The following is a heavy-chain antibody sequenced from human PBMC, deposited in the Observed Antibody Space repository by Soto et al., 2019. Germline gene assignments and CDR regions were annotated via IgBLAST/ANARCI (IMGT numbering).Heavy chain of an antibody. Sequence: GASVKVSCKASGYTFTSYYMHWVRQAPGQGLEWMGIINPSGGSTSYAQKFQGRVTMTRDTSTSTVYMELSSLRSEDTAVYYCAREGSKFSGSYYLDYWGQGTLVTVSS. J-gene: IGHJ4*02. D-gene: IGHD1-26*01. CDR1: GYTFTSYY. V-gene: IGHV1-46*01. CDR3: AREGSKFSGSYYLDY. CDR2: INPSGGST.